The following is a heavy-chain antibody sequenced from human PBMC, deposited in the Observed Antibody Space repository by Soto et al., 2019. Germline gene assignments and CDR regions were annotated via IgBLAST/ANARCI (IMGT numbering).Heavy chain of an antibody. J-gene: IGHJ4*02. CDR1: GFTFSSYS. CDR2: ISSSSSYI. D-gene: IGHD1-26*01. Sequence: GGSMRLSCAASGFTFSSYSMNWVRQAPGKGLEWVSSISSSSSYIYYADSVKGRFTISRDNAKNSLYLQMNSLRAEDTAVYYCASQPQWDDDYWGQGTLVTVSS. V-gene: IGHV3-21*01. CDR3: ASQPQWDDDY.